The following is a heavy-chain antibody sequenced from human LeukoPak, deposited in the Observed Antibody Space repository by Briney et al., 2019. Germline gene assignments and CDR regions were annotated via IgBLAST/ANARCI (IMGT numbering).Heavy chain of an antibody. CDR3: ARVSRVAYSSSWYLDY. D-gene: IGHD6-13*01. J-gene: IGHJ4*02. CDR1: GFTFSSSW. V-gene: IGHV3-7*02. Sequence: PGGSLRLSCTASGFTFSSSWMSWFRQAPGKGLEWVANIKQDGSETYYVDSVKGRFTISRDDAKNSLYLQMNSLRADDTAMYYCARVSRVAYSSSWYLDYWGQGTLVTVSS. CDR2: IKQDGSET.